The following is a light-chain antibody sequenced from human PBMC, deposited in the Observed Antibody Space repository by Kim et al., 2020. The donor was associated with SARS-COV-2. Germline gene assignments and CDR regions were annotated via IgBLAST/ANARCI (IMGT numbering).Light chain of an antibody. J-gene: IGKJ1*01. CDR3: QQSFSSSWT. CDR2: GAS. Sequence: ASVGDRVTITCRASQNIVFYVNWYQQKPGSAPNLLIYGASSLQSGVPSRFSGSGSGTDFTLTISSLQPDDFATYYCQQSFSSSWTFGQGTKVDIK. CDR1: QNIVFY. V-gene: IGKV1-39*01.